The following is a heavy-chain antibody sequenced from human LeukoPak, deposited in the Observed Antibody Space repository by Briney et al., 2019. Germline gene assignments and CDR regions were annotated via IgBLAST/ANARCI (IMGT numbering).Heavy chain of an antibody. V-gene: IGHV1-18*01. CDR1: GXTFTSYG. J-gene: IGHJ5*02. D-gene: IGHD2-15*01. CDR2: ISAYNGNT. CDR3: EXXXXXXAAARWFDP. Sequence: AXGXTFTSYGISWVRQAPGQGLEWMGWISAYNGNTNYAQKLQGRVTMTTDTSTSTAYMELRSLRAEDTAVYYCEXXXXXXAAARWFDPWGQGTLVTVSS.